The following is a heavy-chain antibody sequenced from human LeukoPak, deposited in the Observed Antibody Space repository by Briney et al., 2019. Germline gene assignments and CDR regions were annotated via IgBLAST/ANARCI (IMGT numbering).Heavy chain of an antibody. J-gene: IGHJ4*02. Sequence: GGSLRLSCAASGFSFSSFGMHWVRQAPGKGLEWVAVISYDGNKKYYGDSVKGRFTISRDNYMITLYLKMNSLTADDTAVYYCSRDPRGIALAGTYDYWGQGILVTVSS. CDR2: ISYDGNKK. V-gene: IGHV3-30*03. CDR3: SRDPRGIALAGTYDY. CDR1: GFSFSSFG. D-gene: IGHD6-19*01.